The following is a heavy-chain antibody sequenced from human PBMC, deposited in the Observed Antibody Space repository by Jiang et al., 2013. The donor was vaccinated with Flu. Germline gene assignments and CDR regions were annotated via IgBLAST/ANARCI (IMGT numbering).Heavy chain of an antibody. J-gene: IGHJ4*02. Sequence: RQPPGKGLEWIGYIYYSGSTNYNPSLKSRVTISVDTSKNQFSLKLSSVTAADTAVYYCARPDTAMVTGPFDYWGQGTLVTVSS. D-gene: IGHD5-18*01. CDR2: IYYSGST. V-gene: IGHV4-59*13. CDR3: ARPDTAMVTGPFDY.